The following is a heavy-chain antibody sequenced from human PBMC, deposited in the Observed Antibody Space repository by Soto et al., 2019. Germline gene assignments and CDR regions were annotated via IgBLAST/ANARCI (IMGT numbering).Heavy chain of an antibody. CDR2: IYYSGST. Sequence: QVQLQESGPGLVKPSETLSLTCTVSGGSISSYYWSWIRQPPGKGLESIGYIYYSGSTNYNPSLKSRVTISVDTSKNQFSLKLSSVTAADTAVYYCASYRAGPTTAYYFDYWGQGTLVTVSS. J-gene: IGHJ4*02. CDR1: GGSISSYY. CDR3: ASYRAGPTTAYYFDY. V-gene: IGHV4-59*01. D-gene: IGHD1-26*01.